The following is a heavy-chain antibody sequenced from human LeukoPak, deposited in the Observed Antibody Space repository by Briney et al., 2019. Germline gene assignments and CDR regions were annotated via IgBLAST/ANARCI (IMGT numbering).Heavy chain of an antibody. J-gene: IGHJ4*02. V-gene: IGHV3-9*01. CDR3: AKDYGDYYDSSGYYFDY. CDR2: ISWNSGSI. D-gene: IGHD3-22*01. Sequence: GGSLRLSCAASGFTFDDYAMHWVRQAPGKGLEWVSGISWNSGSIGYADSVKGRFTISGDNAKNSLYLQMSSLRAEDTALYYCAKDYGDYYDSSGYYFDYWGQGTLVTVSS. CDR1: GFTFDDYA.